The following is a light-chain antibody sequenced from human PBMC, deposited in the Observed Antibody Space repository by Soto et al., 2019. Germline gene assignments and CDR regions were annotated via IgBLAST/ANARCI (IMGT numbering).Light chain of an antibody. CDR1: SGHSSYA. CDR3: QTWGTGIQV. J-gene: IGLJ3*02. CDR2: LNSDGSH. Sequence: QPVLTQSPSASASLGASVKLTCTLSSGHSSYAIAWHQQQPEKGPRYLMKLNSDGSHSKGDGIPDRFSGSSSGVVRYLTISSLQSEDEADYYCQTWGTGIQVFGGGTKLTVL. V-gene: IGLV4-69*01.